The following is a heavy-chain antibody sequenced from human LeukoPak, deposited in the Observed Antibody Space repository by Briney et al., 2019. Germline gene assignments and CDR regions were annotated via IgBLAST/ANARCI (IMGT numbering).Heavy chain of an antibody. CDR1: GGSISSSSYY. CDR3: ARLGTYDFWSGLLFDY. D-gene: IGHD3-3*01. J-gene: IGHJ4*02. Sequence: SQTLSLTCTVSGGSISSSSYYWGWIRQPPGKGLEWIGSIYYSGSTYYNPSLKSRVTISVDTSRNQFSLKLSSVTAADTAVYYCARLGTYDFWSGLLFDYWGQGTLVTVSS. V-gene: IGHV4-39*01. CDR2: IYYSGST.